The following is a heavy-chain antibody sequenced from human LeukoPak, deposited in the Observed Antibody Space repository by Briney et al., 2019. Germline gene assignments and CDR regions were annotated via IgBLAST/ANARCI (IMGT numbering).Heavy chain of an antibody. Sequence: GGSLRLSCAGSGFTFRSYTMNWVRQAPGKGLEWVSHISSSGRLMQYADSVKGRFTITRDNAQNFMSLQMNSLKPEDTAVYYCARDTNNGLDVWGRGTTVTVSS. V-gene: IGHV3-48*03. CDR1: GFTFRSYT. J-gene: IGHJ6*02. D-gene: IGHD1-14*01. CDR2: ISSSGRLM. CDR3: ARDTNNGLDV.